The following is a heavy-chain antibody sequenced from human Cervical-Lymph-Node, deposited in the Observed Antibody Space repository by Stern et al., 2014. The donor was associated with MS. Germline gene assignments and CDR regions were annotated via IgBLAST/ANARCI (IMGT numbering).Heavy chain of an antibody. J-gene: IGHJ4*02. CDR2: ITPLFGTT. CDR1: GGTFSTIA. CDR3: VREQGGIAAT. Sequence: VQLLQSGAEVKKPGSSVKVSCKASGGTFSTIAISWVRQAPGQGLEWMGGITPLFGTTHYAQKVQGIATRVAYEATNTVNMKLSSLRSEDTAVYDCVREQGGIAATWGQGTQVTVSS. V-gene: IGHV1-69*01. D-gene: IGHD6-13*01.